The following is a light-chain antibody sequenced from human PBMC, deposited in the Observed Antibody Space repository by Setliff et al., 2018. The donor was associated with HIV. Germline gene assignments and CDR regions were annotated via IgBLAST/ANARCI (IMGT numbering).Light chain of an antibody. CDR3: AAWDDSLIAVV. V-gene: IGLV1-47*01. CDR1: SSNIGTNY. J-gene: IGLJ2*01. CDR2: KNN. Sequence: QSALAQPPSASGTPGQTVTISCSGSSSNIGTNYVYWYQQLPGTAPKLIIYKNNQRPSGVPDRLFGSKSGTSASLAISGLRSEDEADYYCAAWDDSLIAVVFGGGTKVTVL.